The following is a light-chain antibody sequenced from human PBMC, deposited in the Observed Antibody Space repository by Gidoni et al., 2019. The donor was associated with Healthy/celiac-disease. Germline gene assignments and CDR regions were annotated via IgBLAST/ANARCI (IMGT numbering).Light chain of an antibody. CDR1: SSDVGGYNY. CDR3: SSYTSSSTQV. J-gene: IGLJ2*01. CDR2: EVS. Sequence: QSALTQPASVSGSPGQSITISCTGTSSDVGGYNYVSWYTQHPGNSPKLMIYEVSNRPSGFSNRFSGSKSGNTASLTISGLQAEDEADYYCSSYTSSSTQVFGGGTKLTVL. V-gene: IGLV2-14*01.